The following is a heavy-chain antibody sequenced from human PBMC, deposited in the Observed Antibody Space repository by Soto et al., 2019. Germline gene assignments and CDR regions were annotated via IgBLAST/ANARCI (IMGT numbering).Heavy chain of an antibody. D-gene: IGHD2-15*01. J-gene: IGHJ6*02. V-gene: IGHV3-33*01. Sequence: GGSLRLSCAASGFTFSSYGMHWVRQAPGKGLEWVAVIWYDGSNKYYADSVKGRFTISRDNSKNTLYLQMNSLRAEDMPVNYCATDQCSGGCCYSFNYYYYYGMDVWGQGTTVTVSS. CDR3: ATDQCSGGCCYSFNYYYYYGMDV. CDR1: GFTFSSYG. CDR2: IWYDGSNK.